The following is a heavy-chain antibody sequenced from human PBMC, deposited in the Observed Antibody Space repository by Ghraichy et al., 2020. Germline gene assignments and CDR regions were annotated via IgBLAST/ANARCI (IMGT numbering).Heavy chain of an antibody. Sequence: GGSLRLSCAASGFTVSHNYMSWVRRAPGKGLEWVSVIHSGGTTYYADSVKGRFTISRDNSKNTLYLQMNSLRAEDTAVYYCAKSGSNYYFDYWGQGTLVTVSS. CDR1: GFTVSHNY. V-gene: IGHV3-53*01. J-gene: IGHJ4*02. CDR3: AKSGSNYYFDY. D-gene: IGHD1-26*01. CDR2: IHSGGTT.